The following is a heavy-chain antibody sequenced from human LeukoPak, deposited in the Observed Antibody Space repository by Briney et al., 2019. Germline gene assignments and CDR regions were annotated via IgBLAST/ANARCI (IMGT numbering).Heavy chain of an antibody. CDR2: LHWHDDQ. Sequence: SGPTLVNPTQTPTLTCTFSGFSLTRSGVGVGWIRQPPGKAPEWFALLHWHDDQYYRPSLTSRLPITKDTSRNQVVLTMTDMDTVDTGTYYCAYIWIYGSGKDWFDPWGQGTLVTVSS. CDR3: AYIWIYGSGKDWFDP. J-gene: IGHJ5*02. CDR1: GFSLTRSGVG. D-gene: IGHD3-10*01. V-gene: IGHV2-5*01.